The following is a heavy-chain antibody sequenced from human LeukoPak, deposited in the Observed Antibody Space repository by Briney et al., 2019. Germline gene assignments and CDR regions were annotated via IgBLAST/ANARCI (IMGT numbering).Heavy chain of an antibody. CDR3: ARERREQLLPPYTRSVTYFDY. J-gene: IGHJ4*02. CDR1: GGSITSNSYY. Sequence: SETLSLTCTVSGGSITSNSYYWGWIRQPPGKGLEWIGSIYYTGDTYYNPSLKRRVTISVDTSKNHFSLKLSSVTAADTAVYYCARERREQLLPPYTRSVTYFDYWGQGTPVTISS. D-gene: IGHD2-2*01. V-gene: IGHV4-39*07. CDR2: IYYTGDT.